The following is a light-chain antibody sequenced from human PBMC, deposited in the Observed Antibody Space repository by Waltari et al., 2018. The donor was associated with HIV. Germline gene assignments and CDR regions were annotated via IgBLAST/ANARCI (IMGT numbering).Light chain of an antibody. J-gene: IGLJ2*01. CDR1: SLRSYY. CDR2: GKN. Sequence: SSELTQDPAVSVALGQTVRITCQGDSLRSYYASWYQQKPGQAPVLVIYGKNNGPSGIPDRFSGSSSGNTASLTITGAQAEDEADYYCNSRDSSGNHVVFGGGTKLTVL. CDR3: NSRDSSGNHVV. V-gene: IGLV3-19*01.